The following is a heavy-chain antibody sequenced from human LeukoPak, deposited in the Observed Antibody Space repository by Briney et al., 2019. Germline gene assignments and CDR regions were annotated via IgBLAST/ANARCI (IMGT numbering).Heavy chain of an antibody. CDR3: ARAIKSEIRPGLSTLTWSDP. D-gene: IGHD1-1*01. CDR2: IYTSGST. J-gene: IGHJ5*02. CDR1: GGSISSGSYY. Sequence: SQTLSLTCTVSGGSISSGSYYWSWIRQPAGKGLEWIGRIYTSGSTNYNPSLKSRVTISVDTSKNQFSLKLSSVTAADTAVYYCARAIKSEIRPGLSTLTWSDPWGQGTLVTVSS. V-gene: IGHV4-61*02.